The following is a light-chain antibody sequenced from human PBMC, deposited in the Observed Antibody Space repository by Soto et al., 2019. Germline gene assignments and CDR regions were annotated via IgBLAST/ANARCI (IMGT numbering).Light chain of an antibody. Sequence: TQSRGTLTFSPGERATLSCRASQSVSSDLAWYHQKPGQAPRLLIYGASTRATGIPARFSGSGSGTEFTLTINSLQSEDFAVYYCQQYNNWPRTFGQGTKVDNK. J-gene: IGKJ1*01. CDR1: QSVSSD. CDR3: QQYNNWPRT. CDR2: GAS. V-gene: IGKV3-15*01.